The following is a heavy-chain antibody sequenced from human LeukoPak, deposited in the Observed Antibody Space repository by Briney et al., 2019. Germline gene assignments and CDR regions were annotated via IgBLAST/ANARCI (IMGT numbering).Heavy chain of an antibody. CDR3: ARDSIYCSGGSCWGWFDP. D-gene: IGHD2-15*01. V-gene: IGHV1-46*01. CDR2: FNPSGGST. Sequence: EASVKVSCKASGYTFTNYYIHWVRQAPGQGLEWMGVFNPSGGSTNYAQNFQGRITMTRDTSTSTVYMELSSLRSEDTAVYYCARDSIYCSGGSCWGWFDPWGQGTLVTVSS. CDR1: GYTFTNYY. J-gene: IGHJ5*02.